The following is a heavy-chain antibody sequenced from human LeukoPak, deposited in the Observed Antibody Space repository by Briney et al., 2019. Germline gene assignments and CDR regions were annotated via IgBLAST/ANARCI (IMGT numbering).Heavy chain of an antibody. J-gene: IGHJ4*02. D-gene: IGHD6-19*01. CDR1: GYTFTGYY. V-gene: IGHV1-2*02. Sequence: ASLKVSCKASGYTFTGYYIHWVRQVPGQGLEWMGWINPNSGGTKYAQKFQGRITMTRDTSISTVYMELSNLRPDDTAVYYCAREGWDQRDTAAFDRWGQGTLITVSS. CDR3: AREGWDQRDTAAFDR. CDR2: INPNSGGT.